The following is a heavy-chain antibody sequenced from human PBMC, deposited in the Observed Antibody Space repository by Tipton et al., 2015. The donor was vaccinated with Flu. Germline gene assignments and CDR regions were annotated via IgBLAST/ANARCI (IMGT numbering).Heavy chain of an antibody. CDR1: GYSFSGYY. CDR3: ASDYYASPFDP. J-gene: IGHJ5*02. V-gene: IGHV1-2*06. CDR2: IDPNSGAT. Sequence: QLVQSGAEVKKPGASVKISCKASGYSFSGYYMHWVRQAPGQGLQWMGRIDPNSGATSYAQTFQGRVTLTRDTSISTGYMELSSLRSDDTAVYYCASDYYASPFDPWGQGTLVTVSS. D-gene: IGHD3-10*01.